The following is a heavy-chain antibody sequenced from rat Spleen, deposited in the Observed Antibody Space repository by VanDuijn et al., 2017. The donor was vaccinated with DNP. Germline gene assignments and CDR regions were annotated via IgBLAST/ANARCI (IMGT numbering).Heavy chain of an antibody. V-gene: IGHV5-31*01. CDR2: ITSSGGST. Sequence: EVQLVESGGDLVQPGRSLKLSCVASGFTFNKYWMTWIRQVPGKGLEWVAAITSSGGSTYYPDSVKGRFTISRDNAKNTLYLQMDSLRSEDTATYYCATQVHTTGMRWGQGVMVTVSS. CDR3: ATQVHTTGMR. J-gene: IGHJ2*01. CDR1: GFTFNKYW. D-gene: IGHD1-7*01.